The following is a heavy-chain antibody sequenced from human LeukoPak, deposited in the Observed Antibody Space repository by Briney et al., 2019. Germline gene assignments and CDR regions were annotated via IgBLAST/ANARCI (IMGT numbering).Heavy chain of an antibody. CDR1: GGSFSGYY. D-gene: IGHD5-18*01. J-gene: IGHJ6*02. CDR3: ARGSFAASYGMDV. V-gene: IGHV4-34*01. Sequence: SETLSLTCAVYGGSFSGYYWSWIRQPPGKGLEWIGEINHSGNTNYNPSLKGRLTISVDMSKNQVSLKLRSVTAADTAVFYCARGSFAASYGMDVWGQGTTVTVSS. CDR2: INHSGNT.